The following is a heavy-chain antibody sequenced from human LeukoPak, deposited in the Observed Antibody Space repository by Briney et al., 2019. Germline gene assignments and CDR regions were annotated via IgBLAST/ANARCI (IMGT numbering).Heavy chain of an antibody. V-gene: IGHV1-8*03. Sequence: ASVKVSGKASGYTFTSYDINWVRQATGQGLEWMGWMNPNSGNTGYAQKFPGRVTITRNTSISTAYMELSSLRSEDTAVYYCARGGGNLYYYYYMDVWGKGTTVTVSS. D-gene: IGHD4-23*01. CDR3: ARGGGNLYYYYYMDV. CDR1: GYTFTSYD. CDR2: MNPNSGNT. J-gene: IGHJ6*03.